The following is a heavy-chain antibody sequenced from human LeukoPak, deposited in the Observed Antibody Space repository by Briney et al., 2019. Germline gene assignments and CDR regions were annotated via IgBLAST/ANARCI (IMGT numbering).Heavy chain of an antibody. CDR1: GGSFSGYY. D-gene: IGHD6-19*01. CDR3: ARPGDSSGWYGGSDY. J-gene: IGHJ4*02. V-gene: IGHV4-34*01. Sequence: SETLSLTCAVYGGSFSGYYWSWIRQPPGKGLEWIGEINHSGSTNYNPSLKSRVTISVDTSKNQFSLKLSSVTAADTAVYYCARPGDSSGWYGGSDYWGQGTLVTVSS. CDR2: INHSGST.